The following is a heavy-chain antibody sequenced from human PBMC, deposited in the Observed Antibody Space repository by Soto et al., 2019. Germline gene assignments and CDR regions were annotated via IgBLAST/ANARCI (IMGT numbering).Heavy chain of an antibody. CDR2: IGTAGDT. D-gene: IGHD5-12*01. J-gene: IGHJ6*02. CDR1: GFTFSSYD. Sequence: GGSLRLSCAASGFTFSSYDMHWVRQATGKGLEWVSAIGTAGDTYYPGSVKGRFTISRENAKNSLYLQTNSLRAGDTAVYYCARGRWLGGMDVWGQGTTVTVSS. V-gene: IGHV3-13*01. CDR3: ARGRWLGGMDV.